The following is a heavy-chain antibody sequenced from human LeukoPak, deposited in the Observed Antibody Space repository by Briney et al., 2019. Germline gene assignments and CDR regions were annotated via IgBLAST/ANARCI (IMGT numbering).Heavy chain of an antibody. D-gene: IGHD2-2*01. CDR3: ARDYCSRTSCLFDY. J-gene: IGHJ4*02. CDR1: GYTFTGYR. V-gene: IGHV1-2*06. CDR2: INPNSGDT. Sequence: ASVKVSCKASGYTFTGYRMHWVRQAPGQGLEWMGRINPNSGDTNYAQKFQGRVTMTRDTSISTAYVELSRLRSDDTAVYYCARDYCSRTSCLFDYWGQGTLVTVSS.